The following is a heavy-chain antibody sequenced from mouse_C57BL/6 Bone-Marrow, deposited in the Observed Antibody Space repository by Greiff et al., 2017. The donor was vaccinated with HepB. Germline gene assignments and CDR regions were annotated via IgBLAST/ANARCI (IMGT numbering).Heavy chain of an antibody. Sequence: QVQLQQSGAELVKPGASVKLSCKASGYTFTSYWMHWVKQRPGRGLEWIGRIDPNSGGTKYNEKFKSKATLTVDKPSSTAYMQLSSLTSEDSAVYYCASPLWLLYYYAMDYWGQGTSVTVSS. CDR1: GYTFTSYW. D-gene: IGHD2-12*01. CDR2: IDPNSGGT. V-gene: IGHV1-72*01. J-gene: IGHJ4*01. CDR3: ASPLWLLYYYAMDY.